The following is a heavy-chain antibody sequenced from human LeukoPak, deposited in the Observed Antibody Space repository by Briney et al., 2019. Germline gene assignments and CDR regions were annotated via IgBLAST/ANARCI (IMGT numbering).Heavy chain of an antibody. Sequence: GGSLRLSCAASGFTFSNYAITWIRQAPGKGLEWVSYISSSSSHTNYADSVKGRFTISRDNAKNSLYLQMNSLRAEDTAVYYCARTNLGSGWRFDYWGQGTLVTVSS. D-gene: IGHD6-19*01. CDR2: ISSSSSHT. CDR3: ARTNLGSGWRFDY. CDR1: GFTFSNYA. V-gene: IGHV3-11*06. J-gene: IGHJ4*02.